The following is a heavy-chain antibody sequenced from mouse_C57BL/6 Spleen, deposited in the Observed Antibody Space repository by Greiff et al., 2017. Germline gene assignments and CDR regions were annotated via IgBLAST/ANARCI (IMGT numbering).Heavy chain of an antibody. V-gene: IGHV1-64*01. D-gene: IGHD2-4*01. Sequence: QVQLKQPGAELVKPGASVKLSCKASGYTFTSYWMHWVKQRPGQGLEWIGMIHPNSGSTNYNEKFKSKATLTVDKSSSTAYMQLSSLTSEDSAVYYCAREGDYDVSHFDYWGQGTTLTVSS. CDR3: AREGDYDVSHFDY. CDR1: GYTFTSYW. CDR2: IHPNSGST. J-gene: IGHJ2*01.